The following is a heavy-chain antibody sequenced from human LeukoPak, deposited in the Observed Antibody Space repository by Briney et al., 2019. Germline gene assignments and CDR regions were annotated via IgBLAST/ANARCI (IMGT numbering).Heavy chain of an antibody. CDR1: GFTFGDYG. V-gene: IGHV3-20*04. Sequence: PGGSLRLSCAASGFTFGDYGMSWVRQAPGKGLEWVSGLNWDGGTTGHADSVKGRFTISRDNSKNTLYLQMNSLRAEDTAVYYCASALRIYYYFDYWGQGTLVTVSS. J-gene: IGHJ4*02. CDR2: LNWDGGTT. CDR3: ASALRIYYYFDY. D-gene: IGHD1-26*01.